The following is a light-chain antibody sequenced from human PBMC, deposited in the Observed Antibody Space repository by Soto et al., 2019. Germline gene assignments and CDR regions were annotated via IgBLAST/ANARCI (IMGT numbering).Light chain of an antibody. CDR2: GAS. CDR3: QQYNNWPPGT. J-gene: IGKJ1*01. Sequence: ERVMTQSAATLSVSPGERATLSCRASQSVSSNLAWYQQKPGQAPRLLIYGASTRATGIPARFSGSGSGTEFTLTISSLQSEDFAVYYCQQYNNWPPGTFGQGTKV. CDR1: QSVSSN. V-gene: IGKV3-15*01.